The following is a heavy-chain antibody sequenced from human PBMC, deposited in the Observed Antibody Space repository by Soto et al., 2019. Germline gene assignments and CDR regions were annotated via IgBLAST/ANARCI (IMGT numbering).Heavy chain of an antibody. Sequence: SETLSLTCTVSGGSIPNYYCSWFRQPPGKGLEWIGSIRSDGYSVYNLSLTRRVTMSMDTSKTQFSLTLNSVTAADTAVYYCARGGGSPYHNHEFDFWGQGPLVTVSS. V-gene: IGHV4-59*01. D-gene: IGHD6-13*01. J-gene: IGHJ4*02. CDR2: IRSDGYS. CDR3: ARGGGSPYHNHEFDF. CDR1: GGSIPNYY.